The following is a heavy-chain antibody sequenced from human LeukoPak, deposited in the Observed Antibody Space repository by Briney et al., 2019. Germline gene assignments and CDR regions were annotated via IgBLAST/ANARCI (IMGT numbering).Heavy chain of an antibody. V-gene: IGHV1-18*01. CDR1: GYTFTSYG. D-gene: IGHD1-1*01. CDR3: ARDLNSALDI. J-gene: IGHJ3*02. CDR2: ISAYNGNT. Sequence: ASVKVSCKASGYTFTSYGISWVRQAPGQGLEWMGWISAYNGNTNYAQKFQGRVTITADESTSTAYMELSSLRSEDTAVYYCARDLNSALDIWGQGTMVTVSS.